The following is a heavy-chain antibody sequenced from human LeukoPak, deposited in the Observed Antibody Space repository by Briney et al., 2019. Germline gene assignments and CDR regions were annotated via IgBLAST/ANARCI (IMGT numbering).Heavy chain of an antibody. D-gene: IGHD3-22*01. CDR1: GGTFSSYA. J-gene: IGHJ5*02. CDR2: IIPIFGTA. CDR3: ARGYYDSSGSSWFDP. V-gene: IGHV1-69*05. Sequence: SVEVSCKASGGTFSSYAISWVRQAPGQGLEWMGGIIPIFGTANYAQKFQGRVTITTDESTSTAYMELSSLRSEDTAVYYCARGYYDSSGSSWFDPWGQGTLVTVSS.